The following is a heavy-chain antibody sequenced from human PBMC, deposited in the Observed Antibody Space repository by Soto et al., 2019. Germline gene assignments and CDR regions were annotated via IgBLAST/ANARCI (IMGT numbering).Heavy chain of an antibody. D-gene: IGHD3-10*01. CDR3: ATSRGGEEFSSGMGLWGQGMDV. CDR2: ISGSGGST. V-gene: IGHV3-23*01. CDR1: GFTFSSYA. J-gene: IGHJ6*02. Sequence: EVQLLESGGGLVQPGGSLRLSCAASGFTFSSYAMSWVRQAPGKGLEWVSTISGSGGSTYYADSVKGRFTISRDNSKNTLYLQMNSLRAEDTAVYYCATSRGGEEFSSGMGLWGQGMDVWGRGTTVTVSS.